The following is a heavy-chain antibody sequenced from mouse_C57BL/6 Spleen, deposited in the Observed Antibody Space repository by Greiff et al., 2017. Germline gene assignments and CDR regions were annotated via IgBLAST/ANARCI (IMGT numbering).Heavy chain of an antibody. Sequence: QVQLKQPGAELVRPGSSVKLSCKASGYTFTSYWMHWVKQRPIQGLEWIGNIDPSDSETHYNQKFKDKATLTVDKSSSTAYMQLSSLTSEDSAVYYCARYYYGYDRGFDYWGQGTTLTVSS. CDR2: IDPSDSET. J-gene: IGHJ2*01. CDR1: GYTFTSYW. D-gene: IGHD2-2*01. V-gene: IGHV1-52*01. CDR3: ARYYYGYDRGFDY.